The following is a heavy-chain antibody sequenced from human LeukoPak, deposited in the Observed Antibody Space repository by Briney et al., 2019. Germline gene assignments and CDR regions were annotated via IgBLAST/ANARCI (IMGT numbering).Heavy chain of an antibody. V-gene: IGHV3-7*01. CDR3: ARIYDSSGYYGNDAFDI. CDR1: GFTVSSNY. J-gene: IGHJ3*02. CDR2: IVQGGSVK. Sequence: GGSLRLSCAASGFTVSSNYMSWVRQAPGKGLEWVASIVQGGSVKYYVDSVRGRFTISRDDAKNSLYLQMNSLGAEDTAVYYCARIYDSSGYYGNDAFDIWGQGTMVTVSS. D-gene: IGHD3-22*01.